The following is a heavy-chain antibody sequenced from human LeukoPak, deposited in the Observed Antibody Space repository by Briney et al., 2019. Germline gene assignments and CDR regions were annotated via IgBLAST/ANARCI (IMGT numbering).Heavy chain of an antibody. J-gene: IGHJ4*02. V-gene: IGHV3-30*02. CDR2: IRYDGSNK. Sequence: GGSLRLSCAASGFTFSSYGMHWVRQAPGKGLEWVAFIRYDGSNKYYADSVKGRFTISRDNSKNTLYLQMNSLRAEDTAVYYCAKDGVEAAGTELDYWGQGTLVTVSS. CDR1: GFTFSSYG. D-gene: IGHD6-13*01. CDR3: AKDGVEAAGTELDY.